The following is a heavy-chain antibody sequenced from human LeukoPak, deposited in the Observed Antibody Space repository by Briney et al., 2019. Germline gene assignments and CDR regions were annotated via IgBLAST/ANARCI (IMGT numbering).Heavy chain of an antibody. CDR3: ARNGFVWASGIDYGWFDS. V-gene: IGHV3-7*05. J-gene: IGHJ5*01. D-gene: IGHD4-17*01. CDR2: IKQDGSDK. Sequence: PGGSLRLSCAASGFTFSSYWMSWVRQAPGKGLEWVANIKQDGSDKSYVDSARGRFTVARDTAKNLLYLQMNSLRVEDTAVYYCARNGFVWASGIDYGWFDSWGQGTLVTVSS. CDR1: GFTFSSYW.